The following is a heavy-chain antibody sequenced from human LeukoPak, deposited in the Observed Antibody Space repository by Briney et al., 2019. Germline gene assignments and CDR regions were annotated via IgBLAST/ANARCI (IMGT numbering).Heavy chain of an antibody. D-gene: IGHD6-13*01. CDR2: IYYSGST. CDR1: GGSISSSSYY. J-gene: IGHJ5*02. Sequence: SETLSLTCTVSGGSISSSSYYWGWIRQPPGKGLEWIGSIYYSGSTYYNPSLKSRVTISVGTSKNQFSLKLSSVTAADTAVYYCARHGAAALSYNWFDPWGQGTLVTVSS. CDR3: ARHGAAALSYNWFDP. V-gene: IGHV4-39*01.